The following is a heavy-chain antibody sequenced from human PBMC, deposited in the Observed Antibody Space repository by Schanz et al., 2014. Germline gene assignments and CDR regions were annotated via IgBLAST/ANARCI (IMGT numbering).Heavy chain of an antibody. Sequence: VQLVECGGGLVQPGRSLRLSCAASGFTFRSYGMHWVRQAPGKGLEWVSDISDSGDSTHYADSVKGRFTISRDNAKNSLFLQMNSLSAEDTAVYYCAKVAPAATYLDSWGLGTLVTVSS. CDR3: AKVAPAATYLDS. V-gene: IGHV3-48*03. CDR2: ISDSGDST. J-gene: IGHJ4*02. D-gene: IGHD2-2*01. CDR1: GFTFRSYG.